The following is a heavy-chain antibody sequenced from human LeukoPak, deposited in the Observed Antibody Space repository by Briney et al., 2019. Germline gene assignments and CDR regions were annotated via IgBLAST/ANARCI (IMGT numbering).Heavy chain of an antibody. CDR2: IWYDGSNK. CDR1: GFTFSSYG. V-gene: IGHV3-33*01. J-gene: IGHJ4*02. D-gene: IGHD2-2*01. CDR3: ARGDCSSISCYLFDY. Sequence: GGSLRLSCAASGFTFSSYGMHWVRQAPGEGLEWVAVIWYDGSNKYYGDSVKGRFTISRDNSKNTLYLQMNSLRVEDTAVYFCARGDCSSISCYLFDYWGQGTLATVSS.